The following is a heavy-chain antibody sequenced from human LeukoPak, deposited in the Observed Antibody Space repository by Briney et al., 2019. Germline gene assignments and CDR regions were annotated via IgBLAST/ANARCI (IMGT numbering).Heavy chain of an antibody. J-gene: IGHJ4*02. CDR3: AKSVTGYPTFDY. Sequence: HPGGSLRLSCAASGFRFSSYALNWVRQAPGKGLEWVSGISGSGYSIYYVDSVKGRFTISRDNSKKTVYLQMNSLRAEDTAVYYCAKSVTGYPTFDYWGQGTLVTVSS. CDR1: GFRFSSYA. D-gene: IGHD3-9*01. V-gene: IGHV3-23*01. CDR2: ISGSGYSI.